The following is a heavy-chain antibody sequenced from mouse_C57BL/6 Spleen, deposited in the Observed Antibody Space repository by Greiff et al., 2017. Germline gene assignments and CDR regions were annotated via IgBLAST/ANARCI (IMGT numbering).Heavy chain of an antibody. CDR3: ARSLHYYGSSQYYFDY. D-gene: IGHD1-1*01. J-gene: IGHJ2*01. Sequence: QVQLKESGPGLVAPSQSLSITCTVSGFSLTSYAISWVRQPPGKGLEWLGVIWTGGGTNYNSALKSRLSISKDNSKSQVFLKMNSLPTDDTARYYCARSLHYYGSSQYYFDYWGQGTTLTVSS. CDR2: IWTGGGT. CDR1: GFSLTSYA. V-gene: IGHV2-9-1*01.